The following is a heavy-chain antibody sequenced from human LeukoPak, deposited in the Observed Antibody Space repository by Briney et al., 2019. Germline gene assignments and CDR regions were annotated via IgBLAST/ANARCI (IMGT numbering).Heavy chain of an antibody. V-gene: IGHV3-30*18. J-gene: IGHJ4*02. Sequence: GGSLRLSCAASGFTFSSYGMHWVRQAPGKGLEWVAVISYDGSNKYYADSVKGRFTISRDNSKNTLYLQMNSLRAEDTAVYYCAKAYSPIVATADFDYWGQGTLVTVSS. CDR1: GFTFSSYG. CDR3: AKAYSPIVATADFDY. D-gene: IGHD5-12*01. CDR2: ISYDGSNK.